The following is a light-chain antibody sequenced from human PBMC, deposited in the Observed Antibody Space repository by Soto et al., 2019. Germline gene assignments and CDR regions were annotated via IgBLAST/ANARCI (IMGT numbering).Light chain of an antibody. CDR3: GTWANSLSAYL. J-gene: IGLJ1*01. Sequence: QSVLTQPPSVSAAPGQKVNLSCSGSSSHIGNNYVSCYQQLPGTAPKRIIYDNNKRPSGSPDRFSGSKSGTSATRGITGLQTGDEADYYCGTWANSLSAYLFGTGTQLTVL. CDR2: DNN. V-gene: IGLV1-51*01. CDR1: SSHIGNNY.